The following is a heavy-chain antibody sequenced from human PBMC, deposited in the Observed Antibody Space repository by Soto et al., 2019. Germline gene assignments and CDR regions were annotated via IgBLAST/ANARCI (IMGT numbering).Heavy chain of an antibody. J-gene: IGHJ5*02. D-gene: IGHD6-25*01. V-gene: IGHV4-59*01. CDR3: ARDQLSSGLYVWFDP. CDR1: GGSISTYY. CDR2: IYYDGST. Sequence: HVQLQESGPRLVKPSETLSLTCTVSGGSISTYYWSWIRQPPGKGLEWIGYIYYDGSTSYNPSLRSRVTISVDTSKNQFSLILSSVTSADTAVYYCARDQLSSGLYVWFDPWGQGTLVTVSS.